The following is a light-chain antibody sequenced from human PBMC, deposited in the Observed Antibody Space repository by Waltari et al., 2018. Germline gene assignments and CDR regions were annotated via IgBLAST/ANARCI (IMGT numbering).Light chain of an antibody. V-gene: IGLV2-14*03. Sequence: QSALTQPASVSGSPGQSITISCTGTRSDVGSYNYVSCYQQQPAKAPKLMIYDVSYPPSGVTNRFSGSKSGNTASLTISGLQADDEADYYCSSYITPNTLELFGGGTSLTVL. CDR3: SSYITPNTLEL. CDR1: RSDVGSYNY. J-gene: IGLJ2*01. CDR2: DVS.